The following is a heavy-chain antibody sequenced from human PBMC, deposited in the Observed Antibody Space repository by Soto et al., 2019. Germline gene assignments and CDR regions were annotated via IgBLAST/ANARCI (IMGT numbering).Heavy chain of an antibody. Sequence: SETLSLTCTVSGGSISSYYWSWIRQPPGKGLEWIGYIYYSGSTNYNPSLKSRVTISVDTSKNQFSLKLSSVTAADTAVYYCARRIRGRDGYNRYFDYWGQGTLVT. V-gene: IGHV4-59*08. CDR2: IYYSGST. CDR1: GGSISSYY. CDR3: ARRIRGRDGYNRYFDY. D-gene: IGHD3-10*01. J-gene: IGHJ4*02.